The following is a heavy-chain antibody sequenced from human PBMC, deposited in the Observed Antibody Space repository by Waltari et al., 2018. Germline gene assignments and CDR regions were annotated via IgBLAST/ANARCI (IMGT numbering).Heavy chain of an antibody. CDR3: PHYYILTGFSG. J-gene: IGHJ4*01. CDR1: GGSISSYY. Sequence: QVQLQESGQGLVKPSETLSLNCTVSGGSISSYYWSWLRQPPGKGLEWIGYIYYGGRANAHPSLKRQFTLSVATSKTPFSLKLTSVTAAAPAVYYCPHYYILTGFSGWGHGTLVTVSS. V-gene: IGHV4-59*08. D-gene: IGHD3-9*01. CDR2: IYYGGRA.